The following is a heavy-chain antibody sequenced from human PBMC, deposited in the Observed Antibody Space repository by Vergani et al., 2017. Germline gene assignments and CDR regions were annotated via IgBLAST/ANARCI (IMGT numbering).Heavy chain of an antibody. D-gene: IGHD3-3*01. J-gene: IGHJ6*03. CDR2: IRSDGSTEGTAK. CDR1: GFSFSNYG. V-gene: IGHV3-30*02. Sequence: QVQLVESGGGVVQRGGSLRLSCVASGFSFSNYGVHWVRHTPGKGLEWVAFIRSDGSTEGTAKYYADSVKGRFTISRDNSKNTLYLQMNSLRAEDTAVYYCARFSRPYYDFWSGYYVTDYYYMDVWGKGTTVTVSS. CDR3: ARFSRPYYDFWSGYYVTDYYYMDV.